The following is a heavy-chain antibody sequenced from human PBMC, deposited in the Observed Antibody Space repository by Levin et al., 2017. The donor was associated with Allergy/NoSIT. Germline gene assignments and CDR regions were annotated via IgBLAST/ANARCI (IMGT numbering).Heavy chain of an antibody. Sequence: ESLKISCAVYGGSFSGYYWSWIRQPPGKGLEWIGEINHSGSTNYNPSLKSRVTISVDTSKNQFSLKLSSVTAADTAVYYCARERGRGYSYDRKTPTHAFDIWGQGTMVTVSS. CDR3: ARERGRGYSYDRKTPTHAFDI. CDR1: GGSFSGYY. V-gene: IGHV4-34*01. CDR2: INHSGST. D-gene: IGHD3-22*01. J-gene: IGHJ3*02.